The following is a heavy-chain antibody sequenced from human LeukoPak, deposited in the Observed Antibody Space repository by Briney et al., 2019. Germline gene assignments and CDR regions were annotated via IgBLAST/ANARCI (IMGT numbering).Heavy chain of an antibody. CDR1: GYTFTNYD. CDR2: MSPNTGNT. CDR3: VSRRKGRAYDI. J-gene: IGHJ3*02. Sequence: ASVKVSCKASGYTFTNYDINWVRQTTGQGLEWMGWMSPNTGNTGYGQKFQGRITMTRNTSISTAYMELSSLTSDDTAVYFCVSRRKGRAYDIWGQGTMVTVSS. V-gene: IGHV1-8*01.